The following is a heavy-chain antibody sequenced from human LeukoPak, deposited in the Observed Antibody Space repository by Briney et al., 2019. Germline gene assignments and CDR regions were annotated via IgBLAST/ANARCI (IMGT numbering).Heavy chain of an antibody. CDR1: GYTFTNYD. CDR2: MSPNTGNT. CDR3: VSRRKGRAYDI. J-gene: IGHJ3*02. Sequence: ASVKVSCKASGYTFTNYDINWVRQTTGQGLEWMGWMSPNTGNTGYGQKFQGRITMTRNTSISTAYMELSSLTSDDTAVYFCVSRRKGRAYDIWGQGTMVTVSS. V-gene: IGHV1-8*01.